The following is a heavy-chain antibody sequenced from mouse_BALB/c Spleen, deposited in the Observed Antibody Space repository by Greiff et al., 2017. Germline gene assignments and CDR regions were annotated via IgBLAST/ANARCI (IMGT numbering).Heavy chain of an antibody. CDR1: GFTFSSFG. V-gene: IGHV5-17*02. CDR3: ATYSFAY. J-gene: IGHJ3*01. Sequence: EVKVEESGGGLVQPGGSRKLSCAASGFTFSSFGMHWVRQAPEKGLEWVAYISSGSSTIYYADTVKGRFTISRDNPKNTLFLQMTSLRSEDTAMYYCATYSFAYWGQGTLVTVSA. CDR2: ISSGSSTI. D-gene: IGHD5-1*01.